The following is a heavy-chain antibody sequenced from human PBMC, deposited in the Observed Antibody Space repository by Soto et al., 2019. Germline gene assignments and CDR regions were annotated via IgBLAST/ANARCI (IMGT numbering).Heavy chain of an antibody. CDR1: GFSLSTSGVG. D-gene: IGHD5-12*01. V-gene: IGHV2-5*02. CDR3: AHLRDGYNYFDY. Sequence: QITLKESGPTLVKPTQTLTLTCTFSGFSLSTSGVGVGWIRQPPGKALEWLALIYWDDDKRYSPSLKSRLTSTKDTSKNQVVLTMTNMDPVDTATYYCAHLRDGYNYFDYWGQGTLVTVSS. CDR2: IYWDDDK. J-gene: IGHJ4*02.